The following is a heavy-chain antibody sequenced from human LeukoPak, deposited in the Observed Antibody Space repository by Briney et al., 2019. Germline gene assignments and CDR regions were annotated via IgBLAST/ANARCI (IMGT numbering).Heavy chain of an antibody. V-gene: IGHV4-4*07. CDR2: IYTSGST. CDR1: GGSISSYY. J-gene: IGHJ5*02. Sequence: SETLSLTCTVSGGSISSYYWSWIRQPAGKGLEWIGRIYTSGSTNYNPSLKSRVTMSVDTSKNQFSLKLSSVTAADTAVYYCARGSTYCSGGSCYSDWFDPWGQGTLVTVSS. CDR3: ARGSTYCSGGSCYSDWFDP. D-gene: IGHD2-15*01.